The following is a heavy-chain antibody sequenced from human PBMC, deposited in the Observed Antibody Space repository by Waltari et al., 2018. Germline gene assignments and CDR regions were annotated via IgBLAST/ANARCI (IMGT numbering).Heavy chain of an antibody. D-gene: IGHD6-13*01. V-gene: IGHV3-53*01. Sequence: EVQLVESGGGLIQPGGSLRLSCAASGFTVSSNYMRWVRQAPGKGLEWVSVISSGCSTYYADSVKGRFTISRDNSKNTLYLQMNSLRAEDTAVYYCARATGIAAAAHYFDYWGQGTLVTVSS. CDR3: ARATGIAAAAHYFDY. CDR2: ISSGCST. CDR1: GFTVSSNY. J-gene: IGHJ4*02.